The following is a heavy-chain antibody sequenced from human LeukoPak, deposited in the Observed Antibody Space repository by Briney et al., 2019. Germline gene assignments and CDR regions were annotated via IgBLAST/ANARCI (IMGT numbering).Heavy chain of an antibody. CDR2: MNPNSGNT. J-gene: IGHJ5*02. V-gene: IGHV1-8*01. CDR1: GYTFTSYD. D-gene: IGHD3-3*01. Sequence: ASVKVSCKASGYTFTSYDINWVRQATGQGLEWMGWMNPNSGNTGYAQKFQGRVTMTRNTSISTAYMELSSLRSEDTAVYYCARGVTFRGYYDFWSGYYPFDPWGQGTLVTDPS. CDR3: ARGVTFRGYYDFWSGYYPFDP.